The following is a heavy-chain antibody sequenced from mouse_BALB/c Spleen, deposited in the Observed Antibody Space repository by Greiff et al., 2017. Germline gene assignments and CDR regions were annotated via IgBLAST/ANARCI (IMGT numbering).Heavy chain of an antibody. Sequence: QVQLQQSGPGLVQPSQSLSITCTVSGFSLTSYGVHWVRQSPGKGLEWLGVIWSGGSTDYNAAFISRLSISKDNSKSQVFFKMNSLQANDTAIYYCARNGADSTVGPYYFDYWGQGTTLTVSS. CDR3: ARNGADSTVGPYYFDY. V-gene: IGHV2-2*02. CDR2: IWSGGST. J-gene: IGHJ2*01. CDR1: GFSLTSYG. D-gene: IGHD1-1*01.